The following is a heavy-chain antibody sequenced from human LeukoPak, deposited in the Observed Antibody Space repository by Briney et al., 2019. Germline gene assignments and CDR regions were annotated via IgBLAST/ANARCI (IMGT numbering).Heavy chain of an antibody. CDR1: GYSISSGYY. V-gene: IGHV4-38-2*02. D-gene: IGHD2/OR15-2a*01. CDR3: ARNFRGGSTYLDY. Sequence: SETLSLTCTVSGYSISSGYYWGWIRQPPGKGLEWIGSIHHSGSTYYNPSLKSRVTISVDTSKKQFSLKLSSVTAADTAVYYCARNFRGGSTYLDYWGQGILVTVSS. J-gene: IGHJ4*02. CDR2: IHHSGST.